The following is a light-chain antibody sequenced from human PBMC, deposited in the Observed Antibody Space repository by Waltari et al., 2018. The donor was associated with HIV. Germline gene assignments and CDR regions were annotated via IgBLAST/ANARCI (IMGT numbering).Light chain of an antibody. CDR3: QKYNSAPHST. Sequence: DIQMTQSPSSLSASVGDRVTITCRASQGISNYLAWYQQKPGKVPKLLIYAASTLQSGVPSRFSGSGSWTNFTLTISSLQPEDVATYYCQKYNSAPHSTFGPGTKVDIK. J-gene: IGKJ3*01. CDR1: QGISNY. V-gene: IGKV1-27*01. CDR2: AAS.